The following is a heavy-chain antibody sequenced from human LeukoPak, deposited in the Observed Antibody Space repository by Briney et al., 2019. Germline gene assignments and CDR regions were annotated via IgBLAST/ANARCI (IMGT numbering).Heavy chain of an antibody. J-gene: IGHJ4*02. CDR2: IYYSGST. V-gene: IGHV4-31*03. CDR1: GGSISSGGYY. Sequence: PSQTLSLTCTVSGGSISSGGYYWSWIRQHPGKGLEWIGYIYYSGSTYYNPSLKSRVTISVDTSKNQFSLKLSSVTAADTAVYYCAVMIVVGMSFDYWGQGTLVTVSS. CDR3: AVMIVVGMSFDY. D-gene: IGHD3-22*01.